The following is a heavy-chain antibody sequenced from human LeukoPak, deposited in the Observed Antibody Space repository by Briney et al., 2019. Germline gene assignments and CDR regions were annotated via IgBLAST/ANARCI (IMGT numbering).Heavy chain of an antibody. Sequence: APVKISCKASGYTFTSYGISWVRQAPGQGLEWMGWISAYNGNTNYAQKLQGRVTMTTDTSTSTAYMELRSLRSDDTAVYYCARDYYDYIWGSYRCMDYWGQGTLVTVSS. D-gene: IGHD3-16*02. V-gene: IGHV1-18*01. CDR3: ARDYYDYIWGSYRCMDY. CDR1: GYTFTSYG. CDR2: ISAYNGNT. J-gene: IGHJ4*02.